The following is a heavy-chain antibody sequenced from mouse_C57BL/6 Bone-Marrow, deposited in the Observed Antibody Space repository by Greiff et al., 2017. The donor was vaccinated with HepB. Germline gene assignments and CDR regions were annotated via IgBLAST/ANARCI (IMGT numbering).Heavy chain of an antibody. J-gene: IGHJ3*01. CDR3: ARSFYYRGFAY. V-gene: IGHV1-81*01. CDR2: IYPRSGNT. Sequence: VHVKQSGAELARPGASVKLSCKASGYTFTSYGISWVKQRTGQGLEWIGEIYPRSGNTYYNEKFKGKATLTADKSSSTAYMELRSLTSEDSAVYFCARSFYYRGFAYWGQGTLVTVSA. CDR1: GYTFTSYG. D-gene: IGHD2-1*01.